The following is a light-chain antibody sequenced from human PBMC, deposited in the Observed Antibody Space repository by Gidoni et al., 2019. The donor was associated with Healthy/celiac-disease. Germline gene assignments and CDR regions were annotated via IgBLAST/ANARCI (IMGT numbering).Light chain of an antibody. Sequence: DIVMTQSPDSLAVSLGERATLNCKSSQSVLSSSNNKNYLAWYQQKPGQPPKLLIYWASTRESGVPYRFSGSGSGTDFTLTISSLQAEDVAVYYCQQDYSTPWTFGQGTKVEIK. CDR3: QQDYSTPWT. CDR2: WAS. J-gene: IGKJ1*01. CDR1: QSVLSSSNNKNY. V-gene: IGKV4-1*01.